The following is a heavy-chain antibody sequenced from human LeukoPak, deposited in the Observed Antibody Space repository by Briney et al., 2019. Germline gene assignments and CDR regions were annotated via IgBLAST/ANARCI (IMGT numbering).Heavy chain of an antibody. D-gene: IGHD3-10*01. V-gene: IGHV3-23*01. J-gene: IGHJ5*02. CDR3: ARDRAGRKAWVEFDP. CDR1: GLSFSSFA. CDR2: IRGNGET. Sequence: GGSLRLSCAASGLSFSSFAMSWVRQGPARGLEWVSSIRGNGETFYADSVKGRFTISRDNSKNTVYLEMNSLRPEDTAVYFCARDRAGRKAWVEFDPWGQGTLVTVSS.